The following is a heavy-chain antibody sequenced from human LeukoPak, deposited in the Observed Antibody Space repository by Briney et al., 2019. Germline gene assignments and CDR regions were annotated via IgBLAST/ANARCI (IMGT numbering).Heavy chain of an antibody. J-gene: IGHJ6*02. CDR2: IIPILGIA. CDR1: GGTFSSYT. D-gene: IGHD2-15*01. Sequence: SVKVSCKASGGTFSSYTISWVRQAPGQGLEWMGRIIPILGIANYAQKFQGRVTITADKSTSTAYMELSSLRSEDTAVYYCARAPGYCSGGSCYTGFYGMDVWGQGTTVTVSS. CDR3: ARAPGYCSGGSCYTGFYGMDV. V-gene: IGHV1-69*02.